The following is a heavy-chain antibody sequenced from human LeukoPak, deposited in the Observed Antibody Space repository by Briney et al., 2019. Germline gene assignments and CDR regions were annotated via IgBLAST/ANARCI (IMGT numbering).Heavy chain of an antibody. CDR2: LRHDGTNK. CDR1: GFTFSSYG. CDR3: ARGRPGLCCAH. D-gene: IGHD2-2*01. Sequence: PGGSLRLSCAAYGFTFSSYGMHWVRQAPGKGLEWVAFLRHDGTNKNYAASLKGRFIISRDNSKNTVSLEMSSLTSEDTAVYYCARGRPGLCCAHWGQGTQVTVSS. V-gene: IGHV3-30*02. J-gene: IGHJ4*02.